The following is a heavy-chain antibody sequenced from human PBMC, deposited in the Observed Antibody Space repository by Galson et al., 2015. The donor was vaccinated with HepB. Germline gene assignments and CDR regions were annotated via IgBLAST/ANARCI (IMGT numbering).Heavy chain of an antibody. CDR2: ISFDGNNK. V-gene: IGHV3-30*04. D-gene: IGHD3-9*01. J-gene: IGHJ2*01. CDR1: AFTFNAYA. Sequence: SLRLSCAASAFTFNAYAMHWVRQTPGKGLEWVAAISFDGNNKFYADSVKGRFTISRDSFKNTLYLQMNSLGVEDTAVYYCARGRRFRYFDWLLQDEWYFDLWGRGTLVTVSS. CDR3: ARGRRFRYFDWLLQDEWYFDL.